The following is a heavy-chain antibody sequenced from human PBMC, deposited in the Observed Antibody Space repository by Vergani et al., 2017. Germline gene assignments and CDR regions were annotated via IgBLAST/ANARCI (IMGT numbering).Heavy chain of an antibody. D-gene: IGHD6-19*01. Sequence: VQLVESGGGLVQPGGSLRLSCAASGFTFSSYAMHWVRQAPGKGLEWVAVISYDGSNKYYADSVKGRFTISRDNSKNTLYLQMNSLRAEDTAVYYCARAVAGTFDYWGQGTLVTVSS. CDR1: GFTFSSYA. J-gene: IGHJ4*02. V-gene: IGHV3-30*04. CDR2: ISYDGSNK. CDR3: ARAVAGTFDY.